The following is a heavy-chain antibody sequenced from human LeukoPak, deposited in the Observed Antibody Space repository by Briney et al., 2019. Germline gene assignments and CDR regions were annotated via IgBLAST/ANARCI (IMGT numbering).Heavy chain of an antibody. CDR2: INHSGST. V-gene: IGHV4-34*01. Sequence: PSETLSLTCAVYGGSFSGYYWSWIRKPPGKGLEWIGEINHSGSTNHNQSLKSRVTISVDTSKNQFSLKLSSVTAADTAVYYGAGKIAVAKSGGLDYWGQGTLVTVSS. CDR3: AGKIAVAKSGGLDY. CDR1: GGSFSGYY. J-gene: IGHJ4*02. D-gene: IGHD6-19*01.